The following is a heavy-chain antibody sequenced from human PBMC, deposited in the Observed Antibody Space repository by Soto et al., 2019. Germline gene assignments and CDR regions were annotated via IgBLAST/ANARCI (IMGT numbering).Heavy chain of an antibody. J-gene: IGHJ5*02. CDR1: GGSISSSSYY. CDR2: IYYSGST. CDR3: ARMIDSSSSGGPGDWFDP. V-gene: IGHV4-39*01. D-gene: IGHD6-13*01. Sequence: QSPTLSLTCTVSGGSISSSSYYWGWIRQPPGKGLEWIGSIYYSGSTYYNPSLKSRVTISVDTSKNQFSLKLSSVTAADTAVYYCARMIDSSSSGGPGDWFDPWGQGTLVTVSS.